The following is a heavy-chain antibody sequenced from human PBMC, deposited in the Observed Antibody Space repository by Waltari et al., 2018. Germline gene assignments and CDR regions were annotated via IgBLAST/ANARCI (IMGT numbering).Heavy chain of an antibody. CDR3: VRDPYHDPSGYPGY. D-gene: IGHD3-22*01. J-gene: IGHJ4*02. Sequence: EVQLVESGGGLVQPGGSLRLACAASGFTFSGYSRNWVRQAPGKGPEWISYINSGSTTISYADSVRGRFTISRDNAKSFLYLDLFSLRAEDTAVYYCVRDPYHDPSGYPGYWGQGTLVIVSS. V-gene: IGHV3-48*01. CDR2: INSGSTTI. CDR1: GFTFSGYS.